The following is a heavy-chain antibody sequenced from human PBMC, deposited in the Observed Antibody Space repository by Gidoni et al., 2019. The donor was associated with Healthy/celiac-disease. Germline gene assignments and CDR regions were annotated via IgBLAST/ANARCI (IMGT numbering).Heavy chain of an antibody. CDR3: ARDSVVAQRGFHYYYYYYMDV. V-gene: IGHV3-7*03. Sequence: VQPGGSLRLSCAASGFTFSSYWMSRVRQAPGKGLEWVANIKQDGSEKYYVDSVKGRFTISRDNAKNSLYLQMNSLRAEDTAVYYCARDSVVAQRGFHYYYYYYMDVWGKGTTVTVSS. CDR2: IKQDGSEK. D-gene: IGHD2-15*01. J-gene: IGHJ6*03. CDR1: GFTFSSYW.